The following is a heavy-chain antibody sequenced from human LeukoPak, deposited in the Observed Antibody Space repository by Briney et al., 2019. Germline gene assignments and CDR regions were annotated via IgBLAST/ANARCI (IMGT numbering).Heavy chain of an antibody. D-gene: IGHD3-10*01. CDR1: GFTFSSYW. CDR2: INSDGSST. CDR3: ARDLRVRGVSNYFDY. V-gene: IGHV3-74*01. J-gene: IGHJ4*02. Sequence: GGSLRLSCGASGFTFSSYWMHWVRQAPGKGLVWVSRINSDGSSTSYADSVKGRFTISRDNAKNTLCLQMNSLRAEDTAVYYCARDLRVRGVSNYFDYWGQGTLVTVSS.